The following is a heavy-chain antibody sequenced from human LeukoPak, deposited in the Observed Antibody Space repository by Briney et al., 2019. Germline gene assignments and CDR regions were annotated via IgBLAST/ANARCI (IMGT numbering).Heavy chain of an antibody. D-gene: IGHD6-25*01. Sequence: PGGSLRLSCAASGFTFSSYSMNWVRQAPGKGLEWVSSISSSSSYIYYADSVKGRFTISRDNAKNTLYLQMNSLRAEDTAVYYCARVKQRPVSFDYWGQGTLVTVSS. CDR1: GFTFSSYS. CDR3: ARVKQRPVSFDY. V-gene: IGHV3-21*01. CDR2: ISSSSSYI. J-gene: IGHJ4*02.